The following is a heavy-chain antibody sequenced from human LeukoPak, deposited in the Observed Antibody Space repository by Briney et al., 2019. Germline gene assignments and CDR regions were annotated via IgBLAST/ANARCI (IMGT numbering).Heavy chain of an antibody. CDR2: FDPEDGET. CDR1: GYTLTELS. Sequence: ASVKVSCKVSGYTLTELSMHWVRQAPGKGLEWMGGFDPEDGETIYAQKFQGRVTMTEDTSTDTAYMELSSLRSEDTAVYYCATLTPRIRLGELPTLIYYCYYGMDVWGQGTTVTVSS. V-gene: IGHV1-24*01. J-gene: IGHJ6*02. D-gene: IGHD3-16*01. CDR3: ATLTPRIRLGELPTLIYYCYYGMDV.